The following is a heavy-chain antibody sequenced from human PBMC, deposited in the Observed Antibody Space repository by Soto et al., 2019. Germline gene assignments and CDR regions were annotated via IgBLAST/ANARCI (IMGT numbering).Heavy chain of an antibody. CDR2: IIPIFGTA. CDR1: GGTFSSYA. D-gene: IGHD3-3*01. CDR3: ARGFEPSDFWSGFPYGMDV. Sequence: QVQLVQSGAEVKKPGSSVKVSCKASGGTFSSYAISWVRQAPGQGLEWMGGIIPIFGTANYAQKFQGRVTITADKSTSTAYMELSSLRSEDTAVYYCARGFEPSDFWSGFPYGMDVWGQGTTVTVSS. V-gene: IGHV1-69*06. J-gene: IGHJ6*02.